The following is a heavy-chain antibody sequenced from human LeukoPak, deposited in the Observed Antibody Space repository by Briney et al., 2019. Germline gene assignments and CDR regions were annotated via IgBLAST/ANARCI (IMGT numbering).Heavy chain of an antibody. D-gene: IGHD6-25*01. CDR2: IYYSGST. J-gene: IGHJ6*02. V-gene: IGHV4-59*12. CDR3: ARRGSGYHGMDV. Sequence: SETLSLTCTVSGGSISSYYWSWIRQPPGKGLEWIGYIYYSGSTNYNPSLKSRVTISVDTSKNQFSLKLSSVTAADTAVYYCARRGSGYHGMDVWGQGTTVTVSS. CDR1: GGSISSYY.